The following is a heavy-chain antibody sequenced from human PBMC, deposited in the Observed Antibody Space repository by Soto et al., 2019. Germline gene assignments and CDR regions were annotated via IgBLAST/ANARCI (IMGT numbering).Heavy chain of an antibody. Sequence: ASVNVSFKASGYTFTSYCISRVRQAPGQWLGWMGWISAYNGITNYAQKLQGRVTMTTDTSTSTAYMELRSLRSDDTAVYYCARTAIADEDYFKYWGQGTLVTVST. CDR2: ISAYNGIT. CDR3: ARTAIADEDYFKY. J-gene: IGHJ4*02. V-gene: IGHV1-18*01. CDR1: GYTFTSYC. D-gene: IGHD6-13*01.